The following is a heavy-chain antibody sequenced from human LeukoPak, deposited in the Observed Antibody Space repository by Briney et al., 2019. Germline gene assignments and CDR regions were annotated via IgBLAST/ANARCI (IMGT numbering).Heavy chain of an antibody. CDR3: ARDLDSSGWYWVGFGRQRNDAFDI. CDR1: GFTFSDYF. V-gene: IGHV3-11*04. CDR2: ISSSGSTI. D-gene: IGHD6-19*01. Sequence: GGSLRLSCTASGFTFSDYFMSWIRQAPGKGLEWVSYISSSGSTIYYADSVKGRFTISRDNAKNSLYLQMNSLRAEDTAVYYCARDLDSSGWYWVGFGRQRNDAFDIWGQGTMVTVSS. J-gene: IGHJ3*02.